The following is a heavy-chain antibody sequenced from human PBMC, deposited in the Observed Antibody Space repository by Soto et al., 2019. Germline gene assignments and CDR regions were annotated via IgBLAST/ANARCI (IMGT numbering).Heavy chain of an antibody. CDR2: ISGSGGST. CDR1: GCTFSSYA. J-gene: IGHJ5*02. D-gene: IGHD6-19*01. Sequence: LRLSCAASGCTFSSYAMIWVRQAPGKGLEWVSAISGSGGSTYYADSVKGRFTISRDNSKNTLYLQMSSLRAEDTAVYYCAKDRYSSGWNWFDPWGQGTLVTVSS. CDR3: AKDRYSSGWNWFDP. V-gene: IGHV3-23*01.